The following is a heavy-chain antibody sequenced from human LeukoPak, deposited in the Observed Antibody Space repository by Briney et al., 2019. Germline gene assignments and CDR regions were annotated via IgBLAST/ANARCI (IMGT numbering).Heavy chain of an antibody. CDR1: GGSISSSSYY. CDR3: ARQGSGNYLSPVNY. D-gene: IGHD1-26*01. J-gene: IGHJ4*02. Sequence: SETLSLTCTVSGGSISSSSYYWGWIRQPPGKGLEWIGTIYYSGSTYYNPSLKSRVTITVHTSKNQFPLKLSSVTAADTAVYYCARQGSGNYLSPVNYWGQGTLVTVSS. CDR2: IYYSGST. V-gene: IGHV4-39*01.